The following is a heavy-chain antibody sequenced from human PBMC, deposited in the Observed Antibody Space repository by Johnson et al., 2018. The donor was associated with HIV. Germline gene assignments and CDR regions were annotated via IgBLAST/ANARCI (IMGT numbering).Heavy chain of an antibody. V-gene: IGHV3-9*01. J-gene: IGHJ3*02. D-gene: IGHD4-23*01. CDR2: ISWTSGSI. Sequence: VQLVESGGVVVQPGGSLRLSCAASGFIFDDYAMHWVRQAPGKGLEWVSGISWTSGSIGYADSVKGRFTISRDNAKNSLYLQMNSLRAEDTALYYCAKDMGYGGNPGAFDIWGQGTMVTVSS. CDR1: GFIFDDYA. CDR3: AKDMGYGGNPGAFDI.